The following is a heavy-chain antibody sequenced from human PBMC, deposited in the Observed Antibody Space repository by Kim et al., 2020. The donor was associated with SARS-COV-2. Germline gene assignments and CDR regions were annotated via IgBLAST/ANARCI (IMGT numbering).Heavy chain of an antibody. CDR1: GFTFDDYA. D-gene: IGHD3-10*01. V-gene: IGHV3-9*01. CDR2: ISWNSGSI. J-gene: IGHJ6*01. Sequence: GGSLRLSCAASGFTFDDYAMHWVRQAPGKGLEWVSGISWNSGSIGYADSVKGRFTISRDNAKNSLYLQMNSLRAEDTALYYCAKDIGTLWFGDHYYYYY. CDR3: AKDIGTLWFGDHYYYYY.